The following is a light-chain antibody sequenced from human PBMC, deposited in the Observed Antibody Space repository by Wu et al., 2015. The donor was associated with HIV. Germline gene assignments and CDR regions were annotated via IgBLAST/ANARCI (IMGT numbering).Light chain of an antibody. V-gene: IGKV3-15*01. Sequence: EFVLTQSPATLSLSPGERATLSCRASQTISSNLAWYQQKPGQAPRLLVYGASTRATDIPARFSGSGSGTEFTLTISSLQSEDFAVYYCQQYNNWPLWTFGQGTKVEIE. CDR1: QTISSN. CDR2: GAS. CDR3: QQYNNWPLWT. J-gene: IGKJ1*01.